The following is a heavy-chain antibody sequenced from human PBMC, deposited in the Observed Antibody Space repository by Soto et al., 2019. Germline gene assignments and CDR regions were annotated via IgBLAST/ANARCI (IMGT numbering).Heavy chain of an antibody. V-gene: IGHV4-39*01. CDR3: ARHRYNWNAYYYYGMDV. Sequence: SETLSLTCTVSGGSISSSSYYWGWIRQPPGKGLEWIGSIYYSGSTYYNPSLKSRVTISVDTSKNQFSPKLSSVTAADTAVYYCARHRYNWNAYYYYGMDVWGQGTTVTVSS. D-gene: IGHD1-1*01. CDR1: GGSISSSSYY. CDR2: IYYSGST. J-gene: IGHJ6*02.